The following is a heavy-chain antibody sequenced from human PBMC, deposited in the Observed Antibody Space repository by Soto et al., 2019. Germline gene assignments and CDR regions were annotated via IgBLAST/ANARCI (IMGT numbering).Heavy chain of an antibody. Sequence: GGCLGLSCPASGFTFSSSAMHWVRQAPGKGLEYVSAISGNGGSTYYAKSVTGRFTISRDNSKNTLYLQVGSLRAEDMAVYYCARLSSGYYDYWGQGTLVTVSS. V-gene: IGHV3-64*01. CDR3: ARLSSGYYDY. D-gene: IGHD6-19*01. CDR1: GFTFSSSA. J-gene: IGHJ4*02. CDR2: ISGNGGST.